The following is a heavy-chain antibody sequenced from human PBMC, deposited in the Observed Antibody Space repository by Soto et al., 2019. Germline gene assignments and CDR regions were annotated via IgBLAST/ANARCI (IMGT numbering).Heavy chain of an antibody. CDR3: ARHAPDSSGYHTDY. CDR2: IYYSGST. D-gene: IGHD3-22*01. CDR1: GGSISSSSYY. Sequence: QLQLQESGPGLVKPSETLSLTCTVSGGSISSSSYYWGWIRQPPGKGLEWIGSIYYSGSTYYNPTLKSRVTMSVDTSKNQFSLKLSSVTAAHTAVYYCARHAPDSSGYHTDYWGQGTLVTVSS. V-gene: IGHV4-39*01. J-gene: IGHJ4*02.